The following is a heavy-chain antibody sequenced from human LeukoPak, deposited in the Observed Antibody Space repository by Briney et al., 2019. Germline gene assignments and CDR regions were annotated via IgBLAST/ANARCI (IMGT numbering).Heavy chain of an antibody. J-gene: IGHJ4*02. D-gene: IGHD5-18*01. V-gene: IGHV4-34*01. CDR3: AREEEGYSYGYDY. CDR1: GGSFSGYY. Sequence: SETLSLTCAVYGGSFSGYYWSWIRLPPGKGLEWIGEINHSGSTNYNPSLKSRVTISVDTSKNQFSLKLSSVTAADTAVYYCAREEEGYSYGYDYWGQGTLVTVSS. CDR2: INHSGST.